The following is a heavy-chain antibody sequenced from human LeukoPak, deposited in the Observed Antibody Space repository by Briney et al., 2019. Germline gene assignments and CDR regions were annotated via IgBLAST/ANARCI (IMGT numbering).Heavy chain of an antibody. J-gene: IGHJ5*02. V-gene: IGHV1-2*06. Sequence: ASVKVSCKASGYTFTGYYMHWVRQAPGQGLEWMGRINPNSGGTNYAQKFQGRVTMTRDTSISTAYMELSRLRSDDTAVYYCAGERTIAARKGDWFDPWGQGTLVTVSS. CDR1: GYTFTGYY. CDR3: AGERTIAARKGDWFDP. CDR2: INPNSGGT. D-gene: IGHD6-6*01.